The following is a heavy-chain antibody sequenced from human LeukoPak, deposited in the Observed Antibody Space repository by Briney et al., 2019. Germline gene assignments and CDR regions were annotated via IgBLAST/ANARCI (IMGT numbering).Heavy chain of an antibody. Sequence: PSETLSLTCTVSGGSTSSYYWSWIRQPPGKGLEWIGYIYYSGSTNYNPSLKSRVTISVHTSKNQFSLKLSSVTAADTAVYYCARVQIGYSYGLFDYWGQGTLVTVSS. D-gene: IGHD5-18*01. CDR2: IYYSGST. CDR1: GGSTSSYY. J-gene: IGHJ4*02. V-gene: IGHV4-59*01. CDR3: ARVQIGYSYGLFDY.